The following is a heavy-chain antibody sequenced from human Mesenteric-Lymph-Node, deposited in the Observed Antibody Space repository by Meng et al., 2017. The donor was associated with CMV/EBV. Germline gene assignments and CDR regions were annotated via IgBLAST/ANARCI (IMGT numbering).Heavy chain of an antibody. V-gene: IGHV4-34*01. CDR2: INHSGST. J-gene: IGHJ4*02. CDR1: GWSFSGYY. Sequence: YGWSFSGYYWSWIRQPPGKGLEWIGEINHSGSTNYNPSLKSRVTISVDTSKNQFSLKLSSVTAADTAVYYCARDLGSTMVRGVQTYYWGQGALVTVSS. D-gene: IGHD3-10*01. CDR3: ARDLGSTMVRGVQTYY.